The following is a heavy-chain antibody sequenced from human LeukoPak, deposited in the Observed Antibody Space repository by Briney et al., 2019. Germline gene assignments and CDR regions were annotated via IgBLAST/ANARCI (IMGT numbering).Heavy chain of an antibody. Sequence: GGSLRLSCAASGFTFSSYEMNWGRQAPGKGLEWVSYISSSGSTIYYADSVKGRFTISRDNAKNSLSLQMNSLRAEDTAVYYCARETPDSSGWDWGQGTLVTVSS. J-gene: IGHJ4*02. CDR1: GFTFSSYE. D-gene: IGHD6-19*01. CDR3: ARETPDSSGWD. V-gene: IGHV3-48*03. CDR2: ISSSGSTI.